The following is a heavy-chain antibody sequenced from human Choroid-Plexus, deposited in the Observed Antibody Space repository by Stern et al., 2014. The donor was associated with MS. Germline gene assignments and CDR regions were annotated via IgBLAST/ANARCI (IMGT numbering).Heavy chain of an antibody. J-gene: IGHJ5*02. D-gene: IGHD2/OR15-2a*01. CDR3: AKDRQYLTYFFDH. V-gene: IGHV3-30*18. Sequence: VQLEESGGGVVQPGRPLRLSCVASGFTFGSCAMHWVRQAPGKGLEWVAGVSYAGSNKYYGDSVKGRFTISRDNSQNTLYMQMSSLRPEDTAVYYCAKDRQYLTYFFDHWGQGSLVTVSS. CDR2: VSYAGSNK. CDR1: GFTFGSCA.